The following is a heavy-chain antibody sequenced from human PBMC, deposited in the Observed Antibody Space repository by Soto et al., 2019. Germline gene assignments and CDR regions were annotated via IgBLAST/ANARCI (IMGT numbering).Heavy chain of an antibody. CDR3: ARRGLDYGAFDP. CDR1: GFTFSSYW. V-gene: IGHV3-74*01. D-gene: IGHD4-17*01. J-gene: IGHJ5*02. Sequence: EVQLVESGGGLVQPGGSLRLSCAASGFTFSSYWMHWVRQAPGKGLVWVSRINSDGSSTSYADSVKGRFTISRDNAKNTLYLQMNSLRAEDTAVYYCARRGLDYGAFDPWGQGTLVTVSS. CDR2: INSDGSST.